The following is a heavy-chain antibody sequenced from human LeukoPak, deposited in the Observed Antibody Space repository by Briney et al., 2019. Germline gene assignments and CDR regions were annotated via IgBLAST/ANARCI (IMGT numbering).Heavy chain of an antibody. CDR1: GFTFSSYA. D-gene: IGHD2-2*01. Sequence: PGGSLSLSCAASGFTFSSYAMSWVRQAPGKGLEWVSSINDSGDSTYYADSVKGRFTISRDNSKNTLYLLMNNLRAEDTAIFYCATAYCSSTSCPNWGQGTLVTVSS. V-gene: IGHV3-23*01. J-gene: IGHJ4*02. CDR3: ATAYCSSTSCPN. CDR2: INDSGDST.